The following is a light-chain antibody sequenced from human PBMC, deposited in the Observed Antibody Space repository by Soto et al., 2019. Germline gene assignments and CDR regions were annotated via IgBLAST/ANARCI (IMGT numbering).Light chain of an antibody. J-gene: IGKJ2*01. V-gene: IGKV1-39*01. CDR3: QQSYSTPYS. CDR1: RSIGNY. Sequence: DIQMTQSPSSLSASVGDRVTITCRASRSIGNYLNWYQQKPESAPNLLIYLTSSLQSGVPSRFSCSGSGTDFTLTISSLQPEDFATYYCQQSYSTPYSFGQGTNLEIK. CDR2: LTS.